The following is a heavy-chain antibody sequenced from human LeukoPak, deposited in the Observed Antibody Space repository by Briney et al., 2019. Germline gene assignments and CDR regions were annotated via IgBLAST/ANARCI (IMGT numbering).Heavy chain of an antibody. CDR3: TREPNTAGDAFDL. CDR1: GFTFSNYW. CDR2: INSDGSST. D-gene: IGHD5-18*01. V-gene: IGHV3-74*01. J-gene: IGHJ3*01. Sequence: GGSLRLSCAASGFTFSNYWMHWVRKAAGKGLVWVSRINSDGSSTNYADSVKGRFTISRDNAKNTLYLQMNSLRAEDTAVYYCTREPNTAGDAFDLWGQGTMVTVSS.